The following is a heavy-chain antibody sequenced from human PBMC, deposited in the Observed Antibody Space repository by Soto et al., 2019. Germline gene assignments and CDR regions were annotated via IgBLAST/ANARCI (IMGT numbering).Heavy chain of an antibody. V-gene: IGHV6-1*01. D-gene: IGHD6-19*01. CDR3: ARDRSGFHWYFDL. CDR1: GDSVSSVTAT. J-gene: IGHJ2*01. Sequence: QEQLQQSGPGLVKPAQTLSLICAISGDSVSSVTATWSWIRQSPSRGLGWLGRTYYRSKWYNDYAAYVKSRIVITPDTSQNQLSLQLNSVTPEDTAVYFCARDRSGFHWYFDLWGRGTLVTVSS. CDR2: TYYRSKWYN.